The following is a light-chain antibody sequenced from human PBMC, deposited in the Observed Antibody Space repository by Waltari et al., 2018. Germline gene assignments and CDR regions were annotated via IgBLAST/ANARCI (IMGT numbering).Light chain of an antibody. J-gene: IGLJ3*02. V-gene: IGLV2-11*01. Sequence: QSALTQPRSVSGSPGQSVTISCTGTSNDVGGYNYVPWYQHPPDKAPKLIIYDINKRPSGVPDRFSGSKSGNTASLTISGLQAEDEADYYCCSYVGSNTYWVFGGGTKLTVL. CDR3: CSYVGSNTYWV. CDR2: DIN. CDR1: SNDVGGYNY.